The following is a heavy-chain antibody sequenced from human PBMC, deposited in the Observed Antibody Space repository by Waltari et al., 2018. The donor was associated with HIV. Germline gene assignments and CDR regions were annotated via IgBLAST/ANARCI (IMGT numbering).Heavy chain of an antibody. CDR2: INHSGST. CDR3: ARDSSGLYGGNSYDY. V-gene: IGHV4-34*01. D-gene: IGHD4-17*01. Sequence: QVQLQQWGAGLLKPSETLSLTCAVYGGSFSGYYWSWIRQPPGKGLAWIGEINHSGSTNYNPSLKSRVTISVDTSKNQFSLKLSSVTAADTAVYYCARDSSGLYGGNSYDYWGQGTLVTVSS. J-gene: IGHJ4*02. CDR1: GGSFSGYY.